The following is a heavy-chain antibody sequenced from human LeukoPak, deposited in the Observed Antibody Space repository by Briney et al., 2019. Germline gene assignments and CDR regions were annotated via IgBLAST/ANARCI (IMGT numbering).Heavy chain of an antibody. J-gene: IGHJ4*02. Sequence: GGSLRLSCAASGSTFSWYWMSWVRQAPGKGLEWVANIKEDGSIKYYVDSVKGRLTISRDNAKSSLYLQVNSLRAEDTALYYCARIGYSSSSTDYWGQGTLVTVSS. CDR3: ARIGYSSSSTDY. CDR1: GSTFSWYW. CDR2: IKEDGSIK. D-gene: IGHD6-13*01. V-gene: IGHV3-7*01.